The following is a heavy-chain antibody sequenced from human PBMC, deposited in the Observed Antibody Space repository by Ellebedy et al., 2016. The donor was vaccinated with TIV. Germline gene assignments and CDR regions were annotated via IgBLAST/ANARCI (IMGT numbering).Heavy chain of an antibody. V-gene: IGHV3-48*03. J-gene: IGHJ5*02. CDR3: ARVKFDLVGARVSWFDP. CDR2: ISSSGSTI. Sequence: GESLKISCAASGFTFSSYEMNWVRQAPGKGLEWVSYISSSGSTIYYADSVKGRFTISRDNSKNTLYLQMNSLRAEDTAVYYCARVKFDLVGARVSWFDPWGQGTLVTVSS. D-gene: IGHD1-26*01. CDR1: GFTFSSYE.